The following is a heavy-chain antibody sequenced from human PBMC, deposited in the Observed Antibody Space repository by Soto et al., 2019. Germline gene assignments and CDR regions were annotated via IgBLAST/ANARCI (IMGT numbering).Heavy chain of an antibody. J-gene: IGHJ3*02. CDR3: APCLVVARTLSRLDI. Sequence: ALVKVSCKASGYTFSGYYMHWVRQAPGQGLEWMGWINPNSGVTNYAQRFQGRVTMTRDTSISTAYMELSRLRSDDTDVYYCAPCLVVARTLSRLDIWSEGKMVTV. D-gene: IGHD2-15*01. CDR2: INPNSGVT. CDR1: GYTFSGYY. V-gene: IGHV1-2*02.